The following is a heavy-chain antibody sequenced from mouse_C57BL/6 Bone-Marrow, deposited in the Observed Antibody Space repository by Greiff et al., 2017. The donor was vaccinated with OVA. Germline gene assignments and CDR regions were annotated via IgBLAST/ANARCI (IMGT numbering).Heavy chain of an antibody. Sequence: EVQLQESGPGLVKPSQSLSLTCSVTGYSITSGYYWNWIRQFPGNKLEWMGYISYDGSNNYNPSLKNRISITRDTSKNQFFLKLNSVTTEDTATYYCARTKRYAMDYWGQGTSVTVSS. V-gene: IGHV3-6*01. J-gene: IGHJ4*01. CDR3: ARTKRYAMDY. CDR1: GYSITSGYY. D-gene: IGHD1-3*01. CDR2: ISYDGSN.